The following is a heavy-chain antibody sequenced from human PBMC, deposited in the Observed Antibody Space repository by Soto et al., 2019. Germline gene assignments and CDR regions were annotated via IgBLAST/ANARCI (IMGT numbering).Heavy chain of an antibody. CDR3: ARGDNGVFDL. CDR1: GFTFSYYW. V-gene: IGHV3-74*01. J-gene: IGHJ3*01. CDR2: IHSDGSST. D-gene: IGHD2-8*01. Sequence: EVQLVESEGGLVQPGGSLRLSCAASGFTFSYYWMHWVRQAPGQGLVWVSRIHSDGSSTTYADSVKGRSTISRDNVQNKPYLHMNSVRSADTAIYYCARGDNGVFDLWGQGTMVTVSS.